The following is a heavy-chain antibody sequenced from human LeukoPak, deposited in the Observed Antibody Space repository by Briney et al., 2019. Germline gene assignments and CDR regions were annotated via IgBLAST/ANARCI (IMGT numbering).Heavy chain of an antibody. CDR3: AKVSLNMVNDAFDI. J-gene: IGHJ3*02. Sequence: GGSLRLSCAASGFTFSTYAMTWVRQAPGKGLESVSLISATGSTTYYAESVRGRFTISRDNSKNTLYLQMNSLRAEDTAMYYCAKVSLNMVNDAFDIWGQGTMVSVSS. CDR2: ISATGSTT. D-gene: IGHD4/OR15-4a*01. CDR1: GFTFSTYA. V-gene: IGHV3-23*01.